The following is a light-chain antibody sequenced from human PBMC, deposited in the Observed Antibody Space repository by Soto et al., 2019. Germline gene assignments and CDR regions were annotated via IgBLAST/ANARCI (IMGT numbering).Light chain of an antibody. J-gene: IGKJ4*01. Sequence: IQLTQSPSSLSASVGDRVTITCRASQGISSYLAWYQQKPGKAPKLLIYAASTLQSGVPSRFSGSGSGTAFTLPISSLQPEDFATDYCQQLNSYPGLTFGGGTKVEIK. CDR1: QGISSY. CDR2: AAS. CDR3: QQLNSYPGLT. V-gene: IGKV1-9*01.